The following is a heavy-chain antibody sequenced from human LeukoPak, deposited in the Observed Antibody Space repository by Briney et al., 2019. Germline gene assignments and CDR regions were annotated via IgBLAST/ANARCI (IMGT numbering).Heavy chain of an antibody. CDR1: GFTVSNNY. CDR2: IYNDAST. CDR3: ARGSTGGNYYYYGMDV. D-gene: IGHD2-15*01. V-gene: IGHV3-53*01. Sequence: PGGSLRLSCAASGFTVSNNYMSWVRQAPGKGLEWVSVIYNDASTYYADSVKGRFTISRDNSKNTVYLQMNSLRAEDTAVYYCARGSTGGNYYYYGMDVWGQGTTVTVSS. J-gene: IGHJ6*02.